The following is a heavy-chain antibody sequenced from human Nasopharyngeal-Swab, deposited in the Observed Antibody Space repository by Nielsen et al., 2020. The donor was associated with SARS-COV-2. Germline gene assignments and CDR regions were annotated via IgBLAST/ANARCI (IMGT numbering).Heavy chain of an antibody. CDR3: TRDREARGYSYGPFRY. CDR2: IRSKAYGGTT. V-gene: IGHV3-49*02. D-gene: IGHD5-18*01. J-gene: IGHJ4*02. Sequence: WIRQPPGKGLEWVGFIRSKAYGGTTEYAASVKGRFTISRDDSKSIAYLQMNSLKTEDTAAYYCTRDREARGYSYGPFRYWGQGTLVTVSS.